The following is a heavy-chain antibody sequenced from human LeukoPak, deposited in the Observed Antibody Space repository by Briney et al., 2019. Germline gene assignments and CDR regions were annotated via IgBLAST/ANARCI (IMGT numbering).Heavy chain of an antibody. V-gene: IGHV3-30*03. CDR2: ISYDGSNK. Sequence: PGGSLRLSCAASGFTFSSYGMHWVRQAPGKGLEWVAVISYDGSNKYYADSVKGRFTISRDNSKNTLYLQMNSLRAEDTAVYYCARDLGVVVIAIGYWGQGTLVTVSS. J-gene: IGHJ4*02. D-gene: IGHD2-21*01. CDR3: ARDLGVVVIAIGY. CDR1: GFTFSSYG.